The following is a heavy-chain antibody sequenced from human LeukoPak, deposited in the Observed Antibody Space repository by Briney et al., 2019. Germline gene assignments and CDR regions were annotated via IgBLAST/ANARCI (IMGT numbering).Heavy chain of an antibody. D-gene: IGHD6-19*01. CDR2: INWNGGST. CDR3: ASLSYSSGWSGV. J-gene: IGHJ4*02. Sequence: PGGSLRLSYAASGFTFDDYGMSWVRQAPGKGLEWVSGINWNGGSTGYADSVKGRFTISRDNAKNSLYLQMNSLRAEDTALYHCASLSYSSGWSGVWGQGTLVTVSS. CDR1: GFTFDDYG. V-gene: IGHV3-20*01.